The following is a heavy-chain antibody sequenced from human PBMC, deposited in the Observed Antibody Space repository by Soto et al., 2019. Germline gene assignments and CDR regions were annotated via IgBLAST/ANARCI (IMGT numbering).Heavy chain of an antibody. V-gene: IGHV1-18*01. CDR2: ISAYNGNT. J-gene: IGHJ6*02. CDR1: GYTFTSYG. CDR3: SRVAPMALDDCYGMDV. D-gene: IGHD2-15*01. Sequence: QVQLVQSGAEVKKPGASVKVSCKASGYTFTSYGISWVRQAPGQGLEWMGWISAYNGNTNYAQKLQGRVTMTTDTSTSTAYMELRSLRSDDTHVYYWSRVAPMALDDCYGMDVWGQGTTVTVSS.